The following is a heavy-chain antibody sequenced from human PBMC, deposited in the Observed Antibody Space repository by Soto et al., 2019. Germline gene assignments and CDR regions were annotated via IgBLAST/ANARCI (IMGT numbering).Heavy chain of an antibody. D-gene: IGHD4-17*01. CDR2: IIPILGIA. V-gene: IGHV1-69*02. J-gene: IGHJ3*02. Sequence: SVKVSCKASGGTFSSYTISWVRQAPGQGLEWMGRIIPILGIANYAQKFQGRVTITADKSTSTAYMELSSLRSEDTAVYYCARRDDYVDDFDIWCQGTMVTVSS. CDR3: ARRDDYVDDFDI. CDR1: GGTFSSYT.